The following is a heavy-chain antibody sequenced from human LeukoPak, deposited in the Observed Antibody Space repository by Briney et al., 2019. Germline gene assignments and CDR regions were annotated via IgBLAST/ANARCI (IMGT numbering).Heavy chain of an antibody. CDR2: ITGSGVTT. D-gene: IGHD6-19*01. V-gene: IGHV3-23*01. J-gene: IGHJ4*02. CDR1: GSTFSSNP. CDR3: AKDRSGSSGPFDY. Sequence: GGSLRPSWPAPGSTFSSNPMSGVRQFPGKGLGGVSAITGSGVTTYYADSVKGRFTIFRDNSENTLYLQMDSLRAEDTAVYYCAKDRSGSSGPFDYWGQGTLVTVSS.